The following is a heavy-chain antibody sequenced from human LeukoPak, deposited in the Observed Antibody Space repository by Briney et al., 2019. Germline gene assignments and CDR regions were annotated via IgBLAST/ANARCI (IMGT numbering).Heavy chain of an antibody. V-gene: IGHV3-30*02. CDR3: AKESDSGYHSEGPKN. Sequence: PGGSLRLSCAACGFVLSDYGMHRVRQAPGKGLEWGAFVRNDGSNEYYVGSVKGRFTISRDKSKNTLYLQMNSLSAEDTAVYSCAKESDSGYHSEGPKNWGLGTLVTVSS. CDR2: VRNDGSNE. CDR1: GFVLSDYG. D-gene: IGHD5-12*01. J-gene: IGHJ4*02.